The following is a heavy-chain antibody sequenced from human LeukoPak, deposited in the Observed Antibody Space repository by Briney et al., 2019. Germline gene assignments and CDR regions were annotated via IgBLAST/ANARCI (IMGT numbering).Heavy chain of an antibody. Sequence: GGSLRLSCAASGFTFSDHYMDWVRQTPGKGLEWVGRARDKANSYTTEYAASVKGRFTISRDDSKNSLYLQMNSLKTEDTAVYYCARDPFYSSSQGGMDVWGQGTTVTVSS. CDR1: GFTFSDHY. D-gene: IGHD6-6*01. CDR2: ARDKANSYTT. V-gene: IGHV3-72*01. CDR3: ARDPFYSSSQGGMDV. J-gene: IGHJ6*02.